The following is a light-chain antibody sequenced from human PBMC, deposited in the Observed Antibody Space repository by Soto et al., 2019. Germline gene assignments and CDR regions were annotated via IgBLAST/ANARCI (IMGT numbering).Light chain of an antibody. V-gene: IGLV1-47*01. CDR1: RSNIGSSN. J-gene: IGLJ7*02. CDR3: GAGDDSLGGVV. Sequence: QSVLTQPPSASGTPGQRVTISCSGSRSNIGSSNVYWYQQLPGTAPKLLIYKNNQRPSGVPDRFSGSKSGTSASLAISGLRSGEGGDFYGGAGDDSLGGVVLGGGTQLPSL. CDR2: KNN.